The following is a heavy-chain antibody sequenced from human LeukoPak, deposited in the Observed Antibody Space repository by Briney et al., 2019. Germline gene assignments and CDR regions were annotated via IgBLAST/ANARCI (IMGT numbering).Heavy chain of an antibody. J-gene: IGHJ6*03. Sequence: GGSLRLSCAASGFTFSSYGMHWVRQAPGKGLEWVAFIRYDGSNKYYADSVKGRFTISRDNSKNTLYLQMNSLRAEDTAVYYCAKGYYYGSGSTYYMDVWGKGTTVTISS. V-gene: IGHV3-30*02. CDR1: GFTFSSYG. CDR2: IRYDGSNK. CDR3: AKGYYYGSGSTYYMDV. D-gene: IGHD3-10*01.